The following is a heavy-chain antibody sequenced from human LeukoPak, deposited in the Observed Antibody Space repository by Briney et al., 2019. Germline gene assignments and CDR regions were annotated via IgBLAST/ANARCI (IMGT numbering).Heavy chain of an antibody. D-gene: IGHD6-25*01. Sequence: GGSLRLSCEASGFVLSNYWMSWVRQAQGKGLEWVANIGQDGSETNYLDSVKGRFTISRDNAKNSVYLQMNGLRAEDTAVYYCARVWISGYTLIDYWGQGTLVTVSS. CDR1: GFVLSNYW. V-gene: IGHV3-7*01. CDR3: ARVWISGYTLIDY. CDR2: IGQDGSET. J-gene: IGHJ4*02.